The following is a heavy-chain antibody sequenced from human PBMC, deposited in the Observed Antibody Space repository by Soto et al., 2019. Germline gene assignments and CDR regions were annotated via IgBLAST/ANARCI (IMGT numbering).Heavy chain of an antibody. Sequence: QVQLVQSGAEVKKPGSSVNVSCKASGGTFSSYAISWVRQAPGQGLEWMGGIIPIFGTANYAQKFQGRVTITADKSTSTAYMELSSLRSEDTAVYYCASSVVTAIPVESFDYWGQGTLVTVSS. D-gene: IGHD2-21*02. CDR2: IIPIFGTA. V-gene: IGHV1-69*06. J-gene: IGHJ4*02. CDR3: ASSVVTAIPVESFDY. CDR1: GGTFSSYA.